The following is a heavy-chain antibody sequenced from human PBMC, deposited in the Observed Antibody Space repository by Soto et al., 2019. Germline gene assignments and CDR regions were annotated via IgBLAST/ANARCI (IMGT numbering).Heavy chain of an antibody. CDR1: GFTVSSNY. J-gene: IGHJ5*02. CDR2: IYSGGST. Sequence: EVQLVESGGGLVQPGGSLRLSCAASGFTVSSNYMSWVRQAPGKGLEWVSVIYSGGSTYYADSVKGRFTISRHNSKNTLYLQMTGLGSEDTAVYYCARGRDCGGDCPNWFDPWGQGTLVTVSS. CDR3: ARGRDCGGDCPNWFDP. V-gene: IGHV3-53*04. D-gene: IGHD2-21*02.